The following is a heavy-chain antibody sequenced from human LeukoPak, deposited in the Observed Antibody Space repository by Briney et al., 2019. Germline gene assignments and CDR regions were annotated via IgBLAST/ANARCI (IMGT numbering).Heavy chain of an antibody. CDR1: GYTFTGYY. J-gene: IGHJ4*02. Sequence: ASVKVSCKASGYTFTGYYMNWVRQAPGQGLEWMGWINPNSGGTNYAQKFQGRVTMTRDTSISTAYMELSRLRSDDTAVYYCARDFAIFGVAEDYWGQGTLVTVSS. CDR2: INPNSGGT. CDR3: ARDFAIFGVAEDY. D-gene: IGHD3-3*01. V-gene: IGHV1-2*02.